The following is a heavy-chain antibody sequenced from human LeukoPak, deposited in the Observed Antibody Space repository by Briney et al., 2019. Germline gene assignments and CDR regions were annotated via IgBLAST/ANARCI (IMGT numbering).Heavy chain of an antibody. V-gene: IGHV3-21*01. J-gene: IGHJ3*02. CDR3: AREGQWLAETDDAFDI. D-gene: IGHD6-19*01. CDR2: ISSSSSYI. CDR1: GFTFSSYG. Sequence: GGSLRLSCAASGFTFSSYGMHWVRQAPGKGLEWVSSISSSSSYIYYADSVKGRFTISRDNAKNSLYLQMNSLRAEDTAVYYCAREGQWLAETDDAFDIWGQGTMVTVSS.